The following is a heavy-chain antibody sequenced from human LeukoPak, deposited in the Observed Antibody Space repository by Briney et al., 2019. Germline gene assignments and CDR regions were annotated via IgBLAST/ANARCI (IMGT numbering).Heavy chain of an antibody. Sequence: PSETLSLTCTVSGASISSPRNYWGWVRQSPGKGLEWIGSIYYIGSTYYNPSLKSRLTISVDTSKNQFSLKLSSVTAADTAVYYCATQLLGTNKYFQHWGQGSLVTVSS. J-gene: IGHJ1*01. D-gene: IGHD2-2*01. CDR2: IYYIGST. CDR3: ATQLLGTNKYFQH. V-gene: IGHV4-39*01. CDR1: GASISSPRNY.